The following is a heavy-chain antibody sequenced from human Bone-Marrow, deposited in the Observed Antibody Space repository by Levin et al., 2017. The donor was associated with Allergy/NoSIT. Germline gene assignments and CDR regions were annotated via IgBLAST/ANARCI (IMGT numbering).Heavy chain of an antibody. V-gene: IGHV3-7*04. CDR3: ARDRGWYSFDY. J-gene: IGHJ4*02. CDR2: INQDGSQR. Sequence: GGSLRLSCTDSGSTFHSSWMDWVRQAPGKGLEWVANINQDGSQRYYVDSVKGRFTISRDNAKNSLYLKMTGLRAEDTAVYYCARDRGWYSFDYWGQGTLVTVSS. D-gene: IGHD6-19*01. CDR1: GSTFHSSW.